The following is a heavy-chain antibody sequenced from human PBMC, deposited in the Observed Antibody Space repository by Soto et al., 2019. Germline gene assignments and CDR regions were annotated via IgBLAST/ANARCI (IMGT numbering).Heavy chain of an antibody. Sequence: VKVSCKASGGTFNNYVINWVRQAPGQGLEWMGGIIPIFGTANYAQKFQGRVTITADKSTSTAYMELNSLRSEDTAVYYCAGRCDSTSCLAHFDYWGQGTLVTVSS. CDR2: IIPIFGTA. V-gene: IGHV1-69*06. D-gene: IGHD2-2*01. CDR1: GGTFNNYV. CDR3: AGRCDSTSCLAHFDY. J-gene: IGHJ4*02.